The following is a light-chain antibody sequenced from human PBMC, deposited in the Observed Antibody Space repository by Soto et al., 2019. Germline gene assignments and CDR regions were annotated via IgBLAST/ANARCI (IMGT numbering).Light chain of an antibody. CDR3: QQYNDWPPGT. CDR2: RAF. J-gene: IGKJ1*01. Sequence: EVVMTQSPATLSVSPGERVTLSCRASQSVSTNLAWYQQKPGQPPRLLIYRAFDTATGIPARFSGGGSGTEFTLTISSLQSEDFAVYYCQQYNDWPPGTFGQGTKVEMK. V-gene: IGKV3-15*01. CDR1: QSVSTN.